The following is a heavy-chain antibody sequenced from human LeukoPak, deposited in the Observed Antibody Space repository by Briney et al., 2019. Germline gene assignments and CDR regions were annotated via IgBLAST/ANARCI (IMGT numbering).Heavy chain of an antibody. CDR1: GGSISSYY. CDR2: IYTSGST. CDR3: ARDMRLGELYYYYYYMDV. Sequence: SETLSLTCTVSGGSISSYYWSWIRQPAGKGLEWIGRIYTSGSTNYNPSLKSRVTMSVDTSKNQFSLKLSSVTAADTAVYYCARDMRLGELYYYYYYMDVWGKGTTVTVSS. V-gene: IGHV4-4*07. D-gene: IGHD3-16*01. J-gene: IGHJ6*03.